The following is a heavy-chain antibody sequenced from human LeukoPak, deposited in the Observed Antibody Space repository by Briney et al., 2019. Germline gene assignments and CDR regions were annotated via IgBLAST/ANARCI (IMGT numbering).Heavy chain of an antibody. D-gene: IGHD6-13*01. CDR1: GFTFSSLW. CDR2: IKQDGSEV. V-gene: IGHV3-7*03. Sequence: GGSLRLSCVGSGFTFSSLWMSWVRQIPGKGLEWVANIKQDGSEVYYVDSVKGRFTISRDNSKNTLYLQMNSLRVEDTAMYYCARETGYSTSWYAYYFDYWGQGTLVTVAS. J-gene: IGHJ4*02. CDR3: ARETGYSTSWYAYYFDY.